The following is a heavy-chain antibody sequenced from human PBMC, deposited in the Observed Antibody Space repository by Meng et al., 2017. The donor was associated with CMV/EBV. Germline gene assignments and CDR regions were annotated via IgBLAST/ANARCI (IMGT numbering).Heavy chain of an antibody. Sequence: GGSLRLSCAASGFTFSSYSMNWVRQAPGKGLEWVSYISSSSSTIYYADSVKARFTISRDNTKNSLYLQMNSLRAEDTAVYYCARDSITIFGVVFPLDYWGQGTLVTVSS. D-gene: IGHD3-3*01. V-gene: IGHV3-48*04. CDR1: GFTFSSYS. J-gene: IGHJ4*02. CDR2: ISSSSSTI. CDR3: ARDSITIFGVVFPLDY.